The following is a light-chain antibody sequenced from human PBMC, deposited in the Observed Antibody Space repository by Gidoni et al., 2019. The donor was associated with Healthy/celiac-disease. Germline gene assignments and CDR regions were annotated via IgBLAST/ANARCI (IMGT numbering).Light chain of an antibody. V-gene: IGKV3-20*01. CDR1: QSVSSSY. Sequence: VLTQSTGTLSLSPGERATLSCRASQSVSSSYLAWYQQKPGKAPRLLIYGASSRATGIPDRFSGRGAGTDFTLTISRLEPEDFAVYYCQQYGSSPWTFGQGTKVEIK. CDR3: QQYGSSPWT. CDR2: GAS. J-gene: IGKJ1*01.